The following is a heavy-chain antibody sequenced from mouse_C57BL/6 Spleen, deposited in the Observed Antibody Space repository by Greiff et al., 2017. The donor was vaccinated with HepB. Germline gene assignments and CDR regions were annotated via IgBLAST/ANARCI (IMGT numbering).Heavy chain of an antibody. Sequence: QVQLQHSGPELVKPGASVKISCKASGYAFSSSWMNWVKQRPGKGLEWIGRIYPGDGDTNYNGKFKGKATLTADKSSSTAYMQLSSLTSEDSAVYFCARSGDYDYEDYAMDYWGQGTSVTVSS. D-gene: IGHD2-4*01. CDR1: GYAFSSSW. J-gene: IGHJ4*01. CDR2: IYPGDGDT. CDR3: ARSGDYDYEDYAMDY. V-gene: IGHV1-82*01.